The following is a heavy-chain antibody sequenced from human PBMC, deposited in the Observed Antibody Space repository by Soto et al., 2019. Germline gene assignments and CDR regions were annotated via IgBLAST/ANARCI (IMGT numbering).Heavy chain of an antibody. CDR3: AHAYGGRSLY. CDR2: IYWDDSK. Sequence: QITLKESGPTLVKPTQTITLTCTFSGFSLPTDRVGVGWIRQPPGKALEWLAVIYWDDSKTYRPSLKSRLTITKDTSKNQAALTMTDMDPVDTATYYCAHAYGGRSLYWGPGTLVTVSS. J-gene: IGHJ4*02. CDR1: GFSLPTDRVG. V-gene: IGHV2-5*02. D-gene: IGHD1-26*01.